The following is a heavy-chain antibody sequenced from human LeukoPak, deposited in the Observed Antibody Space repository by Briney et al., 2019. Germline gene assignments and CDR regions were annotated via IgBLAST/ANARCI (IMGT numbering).Heavy chain of an antibody. Sequence: PGGSLRLSCAASGFTFSDYSMNWVRQAPGKGLEWVSYISTNGITMYYADSVKGRFTISRDNAKNSLYLQMNSLRAEDTAVYYCASRFDYWGQGTLVTVSS. CDR3: ASRFDY. CDR1: GFTFSDYS. CDR2: ISTNGITM. V-gene: IGHV3-48*01. J-gene: IGHJ4*02.